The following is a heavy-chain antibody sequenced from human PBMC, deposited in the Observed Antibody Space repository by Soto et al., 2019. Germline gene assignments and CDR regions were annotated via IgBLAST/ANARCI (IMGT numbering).Heavy chain of an antibody. J-gene: IGHJ3*02. CDR2: IIPILGIA. CDR3: ARDPTNYYDPGQDAFDI. CDR1: GGTFSSYT. D-gene: IGHD3-22*01. V-gene: IGHV1-69*04. Sequence: SVKVSCKASGGTFSSYTISWVRQAPGQGLEWMGRIIPILGIANYAQKFQGRVTITADESTSTAYMELSSLRSEDTAVYYCARDPTNYYDPGQDAFDIWGQGTMVTVSS.